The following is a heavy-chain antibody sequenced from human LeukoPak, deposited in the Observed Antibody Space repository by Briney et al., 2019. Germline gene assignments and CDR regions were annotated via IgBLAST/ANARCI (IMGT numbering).Heavy chain of an antibody. CDR2: ISGSGGTT. Sequence: GGSLRLSCAASGFTFSSYWMSWVRQAPGKGLEWVSAISGSGGTTYYADSVEGRFTISRDNSKNTLYLQMNSLRAEDTAVYYCAKAGGYHPYYFDNWGQGTLVTVSS. CDR3: AKAGGYHPYYFDN. D-gene: IGHD3-16*02. J-gene: IGHJ4*02. CDR1: GFTFSSYW. V-gene: IGHV3-23*01.